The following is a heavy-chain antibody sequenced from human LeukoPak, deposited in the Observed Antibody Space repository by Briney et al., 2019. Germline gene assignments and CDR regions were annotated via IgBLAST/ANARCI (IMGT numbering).Heavy chain of an antibody. D-gene: IGHD4-17*01. Sequence: ASVKVSCKVSGYTLTELSMHWVRQAPGKGLEWMGGFAPEDGETIYAQKFQGRVTMTEDTSTDTAYMELSSLRSEDTAVYYCATRSDYGDYYGYWGQGTLVTVSS. CDR1: GYTLTELS. CDR3: ATRSDYGDYYGY. J-gene: IGHJ4*02. CDR2: FAPEDGET. V-gene: IGHV1-24*01.